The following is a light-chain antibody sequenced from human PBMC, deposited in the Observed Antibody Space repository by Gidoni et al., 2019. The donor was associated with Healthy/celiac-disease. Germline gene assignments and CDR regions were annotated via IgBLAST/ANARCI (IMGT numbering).Light chain of an antibody. CDR3: QQSYSTPRT. J-gene: IGKJ1*01. V-gene: IGKV1-39*01. CDR1: QSISSS. CDR2: AAA. Sequence: DIQMTQSPSSLSASVGDRVTITCRASQSISSSLHWYQQQPGKATKLLIYAAASLQSGVPSRCSGSGSGRDFTLTISRLQPEDFATYYFQQSYSTPRTFGQGTQVEIK.